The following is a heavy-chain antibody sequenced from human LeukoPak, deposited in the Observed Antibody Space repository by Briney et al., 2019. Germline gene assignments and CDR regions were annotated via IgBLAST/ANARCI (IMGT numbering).Heavy chain of an antibody. D-gene: IGHD5-18*01. CDR2: ISGYNGNT. Sequence: GASVKVSCKASGGTFSSYAISWVRQAPGQGLEWMGWISGYNGNTNYAQKLQGRVTMTTDTSTSTAYLELRSLRSDDTAVYYCARDPGVGAMVIIAWFDPWGQGTLVTVSS. CDR3: ARDPGVGAMVIIAWFDP. CDR1: GGTFSSYA. J-gene: IGHJ5*02. V-gene: IGHV1-18*01.